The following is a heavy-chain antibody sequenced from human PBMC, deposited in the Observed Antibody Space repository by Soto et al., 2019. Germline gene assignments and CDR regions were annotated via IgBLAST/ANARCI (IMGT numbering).Heavy chain of an antibody. CDR3: AKTSGVMIYAISVYGMDV. D-gene: IGHD2-8*01. CDR1: GFSFSSFA. J-gene: IGHJ6*02. Sequence: PGGSLRLSCAASGFSFSSFAMNWVRQAPGKGLEWVSIIRGSADSTFYADSVKGRFTISRDNSKSTLYLQINSLRAEDTAVYYCAKTSGVMIYAISVYGMDVWGQGTTVTVSS. CDR2: IRGSADST. V-gene: IGHV3-23*01.